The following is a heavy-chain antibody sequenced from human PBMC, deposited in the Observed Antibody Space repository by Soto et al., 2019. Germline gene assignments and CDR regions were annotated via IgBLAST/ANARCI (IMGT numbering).Heavy chain of an antibody. D-gene: IGHD1-26*01. J-gene: IGHJ4*02. CDR2: IWYDGSDK. V-gene: IGHV3-33*01. Sequence: QVQLVESGGGVVQPGRSLRLSCAASGFTFSTYGMHWVRQAPGKGLEWVAVIWYDGSDKYYTDSVQGRFTISRDNSKHTLSLKMNCMRAEDTAVYYCARGWEGGASFDYWGQGTLVTVSS. CDR1: GFTFSTYG. CDR3: ARGWEGGASFDY.